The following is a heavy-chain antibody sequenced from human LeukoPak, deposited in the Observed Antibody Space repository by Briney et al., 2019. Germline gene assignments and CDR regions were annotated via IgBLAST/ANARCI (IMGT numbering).Heavy chain of an antibody. CDR3: ARQKPEDYYASSGYYYDAFDI. CDR1: GGSISSGDYY. Sequence: SQTLSLTCTVSGGSISSGDYYWSWIRQPPGKGLEWIGYIYYSGSTSYNPSLNSRFTIPVETSKNQFSLKLSSVTAADTAVYYCARQKPEDYYASSGYYYDAFDIWGQGTMVTVSS. D-gene: IGHD3-22*01. V-gene: IGHV4-30-4*01. J-gene: IGHJ3*02. CDR2: IYYSGST.